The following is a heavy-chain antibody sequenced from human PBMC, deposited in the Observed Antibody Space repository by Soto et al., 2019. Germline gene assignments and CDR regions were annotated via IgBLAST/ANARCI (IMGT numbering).Heavy chain of an antibody. CDR2: ISFDGSGQ. CDR1: GFSFSSHA. J-gene: IGHJ5*02. CDR3: ARVGPTKRIQRWYYVDH. Sequence: GSLRLSCAASGFSFSSHAMHWVRQAPGKGLEWVAVISFDGSGQDYADSVKGRSTISRDASKSTVYLQMNSLRPDDTAMYYCARVGPTKRIQRWYYVDHWGQGTRVTV. V-gene: IGHV3-30-3*01. D-gene: IGHD5-18*01.